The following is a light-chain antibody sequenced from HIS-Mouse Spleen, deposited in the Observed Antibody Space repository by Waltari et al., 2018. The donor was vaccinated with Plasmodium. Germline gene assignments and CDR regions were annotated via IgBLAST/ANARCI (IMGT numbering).Light chain of an antibody. CDR1: SSDVGSYSL. Sequence: QSAMTQPASVSGSPGQSITISCTGTSSDVGSYSLVSWYQQHPGQAPILMIYEGSKRPSGVSNRFSGSKSGNTASLTISGLQAEDEADYYCCSYAGSSTYVFGTGTKVTVL. CDR3: CSYAGSSTYV. V-gene: IGLV2-23*01. CDR2: EGS. J-gene: IGLJ1*01.